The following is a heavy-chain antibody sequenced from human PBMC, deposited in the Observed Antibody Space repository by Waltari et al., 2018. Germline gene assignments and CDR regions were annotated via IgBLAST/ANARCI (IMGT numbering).Heavy chain of an antibody. CDR1: GDSISGSFW. V-gene: IGHV4-4*02. CDR2: IHGNGRI. J-gene: IGHJ4*02. D-gene: IGHD5-12*01. CDR3: ARDRGRGLYLDS. Sequence: QVQLQESGPGLVKPSGTLSVTCAVPGDSISGSFWWSWVRQTPGKGLEWIGQIHGNGRINYNPSLESRVTVSRDTSNNQFSLKLTSATAADTAVYFCARDRGRGLYLDSWGQGILVTVSP.